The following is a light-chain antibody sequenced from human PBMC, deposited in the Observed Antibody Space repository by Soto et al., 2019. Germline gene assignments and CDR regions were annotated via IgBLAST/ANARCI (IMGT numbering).Light chain of an antibody. Sequence: IVLTQSPVTLSVSPGERATLSCRASQSVSSNLAWYQQKPGQAPRLLIYGASTRATGIPARFSGSGSGTEFTLTINSLQSEDVAVYYCQQYNNWPLTFGGGTKVDIK. J-gene: IGKJ4*01. V-gene: IGKV3-15*01. CDR1: QSVSSN. CDR3: QQYNNWPLT. CDR2: GAS.